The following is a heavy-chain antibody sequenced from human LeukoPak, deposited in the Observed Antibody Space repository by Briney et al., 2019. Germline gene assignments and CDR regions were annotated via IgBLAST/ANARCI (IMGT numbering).Heavy chain of an antibody. D-gene: IGHD3-10*01. Sequence: GESLKISCKGSGYDFTTYWIGWVRQMPGKGLEWMGVIYPADSDTTYSPSFQGQVTISTDKSISTAYLQWSSLKATDTAIYYCARMEYYGSGSYYYFDYWGQGTLVTVSS. CDR2: IYPADSDT. J-gene: IGHJ4*02. CDR1: GYDFTTYW. CDR3: ARMEYYGSGSYYYFDY. V-gene: IGHV5-51*01.